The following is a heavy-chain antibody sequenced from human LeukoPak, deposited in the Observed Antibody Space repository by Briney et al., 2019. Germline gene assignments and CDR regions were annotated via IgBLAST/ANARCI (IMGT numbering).Heavy chain of an antibody. V-gene: IGHV1-2*02. CDR2: INPNSGGT. Sequence: ASVKVSCKASGYTFTDYYILWVRQAPGQGLEWMGWINPNSGGTNYAQKFQGRVTMTRDTSISTAYMELSRLRSDDTAVYYCGIFGVVTYYFDHWGQGTLVTVSS. CDR3: GIFGVVTYYFDH. J-gene: IGHJ4*02. D-gene: IGHD3-3*01. CDR1: GYTFTDYY.